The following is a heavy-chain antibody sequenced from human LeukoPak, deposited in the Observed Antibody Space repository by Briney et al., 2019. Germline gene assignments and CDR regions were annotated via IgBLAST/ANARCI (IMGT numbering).Heavy chain of an antibody. CDR1: GFTFSRYW. D-gene: IGHD2-2*01. J-gene: IGHJ6*02. Sequence: GGSLPLSCAASGFTFSRYWMRWLRQAPGKGLDGVANIKQDESEKYYVDSVKGRFTISRDNAKNSLYLQMNSLRAEDTAVYYCARRHQLLGYGMDVWGQGTTVTVSS. V-gene: IGHV3-7*01. CDR2: IKQDESEK. CDR3: ARRHQLLGYGMDV.